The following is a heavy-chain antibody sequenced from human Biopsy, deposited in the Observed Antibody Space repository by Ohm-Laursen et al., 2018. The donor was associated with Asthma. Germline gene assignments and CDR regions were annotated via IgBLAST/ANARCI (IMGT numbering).Heavy chain of an antibody. V-gene: IGHV1-69*01. CDR3: ARKAGSCISRTCYSLDF. Sequence: SSVKVSCKSLGGTFNTYVIGWVRQAPGQGLEWMGGINSVFGTTTYPQKFEDRVTITADDSTSTVYMELSSLRSEDTAVYYCARKAGSCISRTCYSLDFWGQGTLVTVSS. CDR2: INSVFGTT. J-gene: IGHJ4*02. D-gene: IGHD2-2*01. CDR1: GGTFNTYV.